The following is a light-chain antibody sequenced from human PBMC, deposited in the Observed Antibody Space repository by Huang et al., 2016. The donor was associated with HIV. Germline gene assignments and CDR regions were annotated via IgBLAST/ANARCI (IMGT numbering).Light chain of an antibody. J-gene: IGKJ1*01. Sequence: DIQMTQSPSTLSASVGDRVTITCRASQSISYWLDWYQQKPGKAPNLLIYKSSSLQSGVPSRFSGSGSGTEFTLTISSLQPDDFASYYCQQYHSYSWTFGQGTKVEIK. CDR3: QQYHSYSWT. CDR1: QSISYW. CDR2: KSS. V-gene: IGKV1-5*03.